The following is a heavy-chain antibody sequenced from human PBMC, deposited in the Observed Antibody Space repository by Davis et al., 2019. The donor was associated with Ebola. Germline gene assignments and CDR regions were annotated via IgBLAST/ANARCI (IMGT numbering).Heavy chain of an antibody. CDR3: ATNQLPHYYYYYMDV. CDR2: INPNSGGT. D-gene: IGHD2-2*01. V-gene: IGHV1-2*02. J-gene: IGHJ6*03. CDR1: GYTFTGYY. Sequence: ASVKVSCKASGYTFTGYYMHWMRQAPGQGLEWMGWINPNSGGTNYAQKFQGRVTMTRDTSISTAYMELRSLRSDDTAVYYCATNQLPHYYYYYMDVWGKGTTVTVSS.